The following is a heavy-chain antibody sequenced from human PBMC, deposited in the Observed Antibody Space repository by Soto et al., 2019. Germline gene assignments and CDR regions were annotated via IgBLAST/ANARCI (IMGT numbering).Heavy chain of an antibody. D-gene: IGHD2-15*01. J-gene: IGHJ5*01. CDR2: ITNRGTHT. CDR1: GFSFSSYT. V-gene: IGHV3-21*06. Sequence: PGGSLRFSCTASGFSFSSYTMNWVRQAPGKGLQWVASITNRGTHTYSADSVKGRFTISRDNDKNSLYLQMNNLRAEDTATYYCARAHEVAWFDSWGLGTLVTVSS. CDR3: ARAHEVAWFDS.